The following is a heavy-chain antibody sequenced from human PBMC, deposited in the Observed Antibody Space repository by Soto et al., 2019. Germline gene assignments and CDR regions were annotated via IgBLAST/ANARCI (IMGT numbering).Heavy chain of an antibody. CDR1: GYTFTGYY. D-gene: IGHD3-3*01. CDR3: ARDLYGFFGVVIKAGGMDV. J-gene: IGHJ6*02. V-gene: IGHV1-2*04. Sequence: ASVKVSCKASGYTFTGYYMHWVRQAPGQGLEWMGWINPNSGGTNYAQKFQGWVTMTRDTSISTAYMELSRLRSDDTAVYYCARDLYGFFGVVIKAGGMDVWGQGTTVTVSS. CDR2: INPNSGGT.